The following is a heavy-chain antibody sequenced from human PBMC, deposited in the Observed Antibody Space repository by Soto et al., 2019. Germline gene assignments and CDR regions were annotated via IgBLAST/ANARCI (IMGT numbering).Heavy chain of an antibody. Sequence: SETLSLTCTVSGGSISSYYWSWIRQPPGKGLEWIGYMYNTGSTIYNPSLKSRVTISADTSKNQFSLKLNSVTAADTAVYYCARDLWGYCGADCYPLDVWGQGTTVTVSS. CDR3: ARDLWGYCGADCYPLDV. J-gene: IGHJ6*02. V-gene: IGHV4-59*01. CDR2: MYNTGST. CDR1: GGSISSYY. D-gene: IGHD2-21*02.